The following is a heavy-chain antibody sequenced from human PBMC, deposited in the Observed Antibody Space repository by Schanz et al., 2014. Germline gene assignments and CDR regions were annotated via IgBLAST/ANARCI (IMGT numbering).Heavy chain of an antibody. J-gene: IGHJ6*02. D-gene: IGHD3-10*01. CDR2: INLSGGST. CDR3: ARDGGEVVRRVIEGVNHYYDGMDV. Sequence: VQLVQSGAEVKRPGASVRVSCKASGYTFTSYSMHWVRQAPGQGLEWMGIINLSGGSTNNAQKFQGRLTMTRDTSTNTVYMELSSLRSEDTAVYYCARDGGEVVRRVIEGVNHYYDGMDVWGQGTTVTVSS. V-gene: IGHV1-46*03. CDR1: GYTFTSYS.